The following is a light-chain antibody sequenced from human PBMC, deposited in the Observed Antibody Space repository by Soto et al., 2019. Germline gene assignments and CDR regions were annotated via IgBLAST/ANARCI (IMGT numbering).Light chain of an antibody. J-gene: IGKJ4*02. Sequence: EIVLTQSTATLSLSPGERATLSCRASQSVSSYLAWYQQKPGQAPRLLIYDASNRATGIPARFSGSGSGTDFTLTISSLEPEDFAVYCCQQRSNWPTRFGGGTKVEIK. V-gene: IGKV3-11*01. CDR3: QQRSNWPTR. CDR1: QSVSSY. CDR2: DAS.